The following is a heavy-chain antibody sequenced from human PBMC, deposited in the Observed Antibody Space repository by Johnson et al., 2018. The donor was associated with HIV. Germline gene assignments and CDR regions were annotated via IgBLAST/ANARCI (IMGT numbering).Heavy chain of an antibody. Sequence: RLVESGGGVVRPGGSLRLSCAASGFTFDDYGMAWVRQAPGKGLEWVSGINWNGGSTGYADSVKGRFTISRDDAKNSLYLQMNSLRAEDTALYYCARDFVAFGECTAFDIWGQGTMVTVSS. CDR1: GFTFDDYG. V-gene: IGHV3-20*04. J-gene: IGHJ3*02. CDR3: ARDFVAFGECTAFDI. D-gene: IGHD3-10*01. CDR2: INWNGGST.